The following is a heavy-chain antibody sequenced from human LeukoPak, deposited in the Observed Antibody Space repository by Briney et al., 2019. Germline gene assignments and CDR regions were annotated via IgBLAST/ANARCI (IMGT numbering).Heavy chain of an antibody. D-gene: IGHD1-26*01. V-gene: IGHV3-11*04. CDR1: GFTFSDSY. J-gene: IGHJ4*02. Sequence: PGGSLRLSCAASGFTFSDSYMTWVRQAPGKGVEWVAYISGSGHDINYSDSVKGRFTISRDNAKNSLYLQMNSLRAGDTAVYYCARVDSGSYIHWGQGTLVTVSS. CDR2: ISGSGHDI. CDR3: ARVDSGSYIH.